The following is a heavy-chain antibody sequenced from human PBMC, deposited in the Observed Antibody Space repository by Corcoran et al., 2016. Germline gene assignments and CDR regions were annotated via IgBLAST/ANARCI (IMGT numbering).Heavy chain of an antibody. J-gene: IGHJ3*02. V-gene: IGHV1-69*01. CDR2: IIPIFGTA. D-gene: IGHD2-15*01. CDR3: ASENCSGGSCYRNTDAFDI. CDR1: GGTFSSYA. Sequence: QVQLVQSGAEVKKPGSSVKVSCKASGGTFSSYAISWVRQAPGQGLEWMGGIIPIFGTANYAQKFQGRVTITADESTSTAYMELSSLRSEDTAVYYWASENCSGGSCYRNTDAFDIWGQGTMVTVSS.